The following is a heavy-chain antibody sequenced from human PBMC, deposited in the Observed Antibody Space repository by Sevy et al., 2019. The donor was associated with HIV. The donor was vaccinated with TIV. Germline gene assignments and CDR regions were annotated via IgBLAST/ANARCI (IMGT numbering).Heavy chain of an antibody. V-gene: IGHV3-21*01. Sequence: GGSLRLSCAASGFTFSSYSMNWVRQAPGMGLEWVSSISISSNHIYYAESMKGRFTVSRANAKNSLYLQMNSLRAEDTAVYYCARAPEENYDYITGSFDYWGQRTLVTVSS. CDR1: GFTFSSYS. CDR2: ISISSNHI. CDR3: ARAPEENYDYITGSFDY. D-gene: IGHD3-16*01. J-gene: IGHJ4*02.